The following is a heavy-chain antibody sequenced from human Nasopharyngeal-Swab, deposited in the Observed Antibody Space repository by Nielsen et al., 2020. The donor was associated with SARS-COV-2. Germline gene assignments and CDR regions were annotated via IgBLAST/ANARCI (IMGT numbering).Heavy chain of an antibody. V-gene: IGHV3-23*01. CDR3: TRGLTGHIVQWNPSPY. CDR1: GFSITTYG. Sequence: GAALKISCAASGFSITTYGMTWVRQAPGKGLEWVSSISELGSGIYYADSVRGRFSISRDTSKNTVYLQMNTLRADDTALYFCTRGLTGHIVQWNPSPYWGQGTLVTVSS. D-gene: IGHD1-14*01. CDR2: ISELGSGI. J-gene: IGHJ4*02.